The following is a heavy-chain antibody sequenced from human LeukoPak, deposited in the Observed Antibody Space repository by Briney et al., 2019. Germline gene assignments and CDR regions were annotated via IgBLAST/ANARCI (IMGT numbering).Heavy chain of an antibody. D-gene: IGHD5-12*01. V-gene: IGHV4-31*03. J-gene: IGHJ6*02. CDR2: IYYSGST. CDR3: ARDRGLVATIWDLAGGYYGMDV. Sequence: SQTLSLPCTVSGGSISSGGYYWSWIRQHPGKGLEWIGYIYYSGSTYYNPSLKSRVTISVDTSKNQFSLKLSSVTAADTAVYYCARDRGLVATIWDLAGGYYGMDVWGQGTTVTVSS. CDR1: GGSISSGGYY.